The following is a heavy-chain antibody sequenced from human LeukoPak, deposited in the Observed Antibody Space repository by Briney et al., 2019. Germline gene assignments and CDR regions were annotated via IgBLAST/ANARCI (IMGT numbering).Heavy chain of an antibody. CDR3: ARGQQLVLFDP. D-gene: IGHD6-13*01. Sequence: SGTLSLTCAVSGGSISNSNWWSWVRQPPGKGLEWIGEIFHSGSTNCNPSLTSRVTISVDKSKNQFSLKLTSVTAADTAVYYCARGQQLVLFDPWGQGTLVTVSS. CDR2: IFHSGST. J-gene: IGHJ5*02. V-gene: IGHV4-4*02. CDR1: GGSISNSNW.